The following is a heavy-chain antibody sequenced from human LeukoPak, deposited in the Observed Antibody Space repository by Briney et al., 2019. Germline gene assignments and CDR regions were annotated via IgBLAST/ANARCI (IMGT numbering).Heavy chain of an antibody. D-gene: IGHD4-23*01. J-gene: IGHJ3*02. CDR3: ATRATVVTHAFDI. CDR1: GYTLTELS. CDR2: FDPEDGET. Sequence: ASVKVSCKVSGYTLTELSMHWVRQAPGKGLEWMGGFDPEDGETIYAQKFQGRVTMTEDTSTDTAYMELSSPRSEDTAVYYCATRATVVTHAFDIWGQGTMVTVSS. V-gene: IGHV1-24*01.